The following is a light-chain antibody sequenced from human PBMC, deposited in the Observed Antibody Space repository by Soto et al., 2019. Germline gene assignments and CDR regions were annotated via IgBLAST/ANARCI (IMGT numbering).Light chain of an antibody. V-gene: IGKV4-1*01. CDR1: QTVFHSSYNKDF. J-gene: IGKJ2*01. CDR2: WAS. CDR3: QQYYSSLT. Sequence: DIVMTQSPVSLSVSLGERATINCKSSQTVFHSSYNKDFLAWYQQKPGQPPKLLFYWASTRESGVPARCSGGGSGTDFSLTIGSLQAEDVAVYYCQQYYSSLTFGPGTKLEIK.